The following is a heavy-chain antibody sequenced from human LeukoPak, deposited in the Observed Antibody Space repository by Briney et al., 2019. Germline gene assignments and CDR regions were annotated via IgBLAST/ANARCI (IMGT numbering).Heavy chain of an antibody. D-gene: IGHD1-1*01. J-gene: IGHJ4*02. CDR1: GFTFSNHA. Sequence: GGSLRLSCAASGFTFSNHAMTWVRQAPGKGLEWASSITGNGGSTYYADSVKGRFTISRDNPKNVLSLQMNSLRAEDTAVYYCAKELGHNWGYFDYWGQGILVTVSS. V-gene: IGHV3-23*01. CDR3: AKELGHNWGYFDY. CDR2: ITGNGGST.